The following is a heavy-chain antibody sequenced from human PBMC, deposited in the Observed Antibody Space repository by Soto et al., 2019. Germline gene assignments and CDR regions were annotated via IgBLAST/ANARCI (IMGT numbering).Heavy chain of an antibody. CDR2: ISGSGGST. D-gene: IGHD4-17*01. Sequence: EVQLLESGGGLVQPGGSLRLSCAASGFTFSSYAMSWVRHAPGKGLEWVSAISGSGGSTYYADSVKGRFTISRDNSKNTLYLQMNSLRAEDTAVYYCAKGRVNGYYYYGMDVWGQGTTVTVSS. CDR1: GFTFSSYA. CDR3: AKGRVNGYYYYGMDV. V-gene: IGHV3-23*01. J-gene: IGHJ6*02.